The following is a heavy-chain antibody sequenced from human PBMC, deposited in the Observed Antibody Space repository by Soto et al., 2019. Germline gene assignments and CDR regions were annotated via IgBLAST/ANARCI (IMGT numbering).Heavy chain of an antibody. CDR1: GLTVSQNY. V-gene: IGHV3-53*01. CDR2: LYAEGST. Sequence: VQLVDSGGGLIQPGGSLRLSCVASGLTVSQNYMAWVRQAPEMGPQWVSVLYAEGSTYYTESVKGRFTISRDPSKNTLFLQMDGLRAEDTAVYYCVRPRPSGENYGMDVWGQGTTVTVSS. J-gene: IGHJ6*02. D-gene: IGHD1-26*01. CDR3: VRPRPSGENYGMDV.